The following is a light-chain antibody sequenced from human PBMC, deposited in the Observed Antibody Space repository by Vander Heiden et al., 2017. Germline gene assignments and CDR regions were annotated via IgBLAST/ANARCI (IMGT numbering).Light chain of an antibody. V-gene: IGLV2-14*01. Sequence: QSAPSQPAFVSGSPCHSITISCTGTANDIGDYNPLPRYQQHPGKAPRLIIYQVSNRPSGVSHRFSGSKSGNTASLTISGLQAEDEADYYCTSCTTSITRVFGSGTRVTVL. CDR2: QVS. J-gene: IGLJ1*01. CDR3: TSCTTSITRV. CDR1: ANDIGDYNP.